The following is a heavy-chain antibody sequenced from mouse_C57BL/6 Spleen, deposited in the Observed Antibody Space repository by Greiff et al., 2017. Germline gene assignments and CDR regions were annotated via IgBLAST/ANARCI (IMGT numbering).Heavy chain of an antibody. J-gene: IGHJ2*01. CDR3: AREGRRSLDY. Sequence: VKLQESGAELVKPGASVKISCKASGYAFSSYWMNWVKQRPGKGLEWIGQIYPGDGDTNYNGKFKGKATLTADKSSSTAYMQLSSLTSEDSAVYFCAREGRRSLDYWGQGTTLTVSS. CDR1: GYAFSSYW. CDR2: IYPGDGDT. V-gene: IGHV1-80*01.